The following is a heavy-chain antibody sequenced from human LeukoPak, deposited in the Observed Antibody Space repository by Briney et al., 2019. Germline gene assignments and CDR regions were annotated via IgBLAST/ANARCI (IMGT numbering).Heavy chain of an antibody. CDR2: NYWDDDK. Sequence: SGPTLVNPTQTLTLTCIFSDCSLSTTGVAVAWMRQPPGKALEWLALNYWDDDKRYSPSLKSRLTITKDTSKNHVVLTMTNMDPVDTATYYCARSNYYSSGTYYNDFWGQGTLVTVSS. CDR3: ARSNYYSSGTYYNDF. J-gene: IGHJ4*02. D-gene: IGHD3-10*01. V-gene: IGHV2-5*02. CDR1: DCSLSTTGVA.